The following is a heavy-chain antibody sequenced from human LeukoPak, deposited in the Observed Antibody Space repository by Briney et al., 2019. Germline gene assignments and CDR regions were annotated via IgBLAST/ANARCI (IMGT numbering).Heavy chain of an antibody. CDR3: ARTTEGYAGGPGYSYYYYMDV. D-gene: IGHD5-12*01. CDR2: IYHSGST. Sequence: IPSETLSLTCTVSGYSISSGYYWGWIRQPPGKGLEWIGSIYHSGSTYYNPSLKSRVTISVDTSKNQFSPKLSSVTAADTAVYYCARTTEGYAGGPGYSYYYYMDVWGKGTTVTISS. CDR1: GYSISSGYY. V-gene: IGHV4-38-2*02. J-gene: IGHJ6*03.